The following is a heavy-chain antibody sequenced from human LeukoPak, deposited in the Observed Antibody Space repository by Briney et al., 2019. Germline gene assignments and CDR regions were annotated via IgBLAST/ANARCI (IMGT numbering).Heavy chain of an antibody. Sequence: GGSLRLSCAASGFTFNSYWMTWVRQAPGKGLEWLANIKQDGSEKYYVDSVKGRFTISRDNARNSVYLQMNSLRAEDTAVYYCARGGTRVYSPSDYWGQGALVTVFS. CDR1: GFTFNSYW. J-gene: IGHJ4*02. CDR3: ARGGTRVYSPSDY. D-gene: IGHD5-18*01. CDR2: IKQDGSEK. V-gene: IGHV3-7*01.